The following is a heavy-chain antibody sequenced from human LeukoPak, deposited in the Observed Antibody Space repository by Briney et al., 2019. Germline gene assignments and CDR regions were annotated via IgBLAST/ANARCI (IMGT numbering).Heavy chain of an antibody. CDR2: IYYSGST. CDR3: ARDRVRYLDD. Sequence: PSETLSLTCAVYGGSFSGYYWSWIRQPPGKGLEWIGYIYYSGSTNYNPSLKSRVTISVDTSKNQFSLKLSSVTAADTAVYYCARDRVRYLDDWGQGTLVTVSS. J-gene: IGHJ4*02. D-gene: IGHD3-9*01. CDR1: GGSFSGYY. V-gene: IGHV4-59*12.